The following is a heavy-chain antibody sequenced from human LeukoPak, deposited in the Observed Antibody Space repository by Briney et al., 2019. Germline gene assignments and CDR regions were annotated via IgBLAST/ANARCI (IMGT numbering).Heavy chain of an antibody. CDR2: ISGSGATT. D-gene: IGHD2-15*01. CDR1: GFIFRSYA. CDR3: AKAPNSGGNCYDASDV. V-gene: IGHV3-23*01. J-gene: IGHJ3*01. Sequence: PGGSLRLACAASGFIFRSYAMSWVRQAPGKGLEWVSAISGSGATTYYTDSAKGRFTISRDNSKITLYLQMDSLRAEDTAMYYCAKAPNSGGNCYDASDVWGQGTMVTVSS.